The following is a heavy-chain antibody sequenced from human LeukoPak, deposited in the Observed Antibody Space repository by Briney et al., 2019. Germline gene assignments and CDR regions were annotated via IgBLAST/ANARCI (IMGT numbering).Heavy chain of an antibody. CDR3: ASGVAGKVDI. D-gene: IGHD6-19*01. V-gene: IGHV4-59*08. CDR2: IYYSGST. CDR1: GGSLSSYY. Sequence: PSETLSLTCTVSGGSLSSYYWSWIRQPPGKGLEWIGYIYYSGSTNYNPSLKSRVTISVDTSKNQFSLKLSSVTAADTAVYYCASGVAGKVDIWGQGTMVTVSS. J-gene: IGHJ3*02.